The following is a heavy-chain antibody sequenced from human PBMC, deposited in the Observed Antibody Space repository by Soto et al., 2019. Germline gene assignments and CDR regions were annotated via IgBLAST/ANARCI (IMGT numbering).Heavy chain of an antibody. Sequence: PGGSLRLSCAASGFTFSSYAMSWVRQAPGKGLEWVSSISSSSSCIYYADSVKGRFTISRDNAKNSLYLQMNSLRAEDTAVYYCARGEYALTGPPLYFDYWGQGTLVTVSS. J-gene: IGHJ4*02. CDR1: GFTFSSYA. CDR2: ISSSSSCI. V-gene: IGHV3-21*01. CDR3: ARGEYALTGPPLYFDY. D-gene: IGHD2-2*01.